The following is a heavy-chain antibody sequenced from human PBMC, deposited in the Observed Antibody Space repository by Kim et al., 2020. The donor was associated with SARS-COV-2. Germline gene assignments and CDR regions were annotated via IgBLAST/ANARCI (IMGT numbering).Heavy chain of an antibody. CDR3: ARVGSGYDPPRFDY. D-gene: IGHD5-12*01. V-gene: IGHV4-39*07. Sequence: NPSLKGRVTISVDTSKNQFSLKLSSVAAADTAGYYCARVGSGYDPPRFDYWGQGTLVTVSS. J-gene: IGHJ4*02.